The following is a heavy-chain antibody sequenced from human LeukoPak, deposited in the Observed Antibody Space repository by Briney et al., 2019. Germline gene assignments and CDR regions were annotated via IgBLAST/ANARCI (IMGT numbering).Heavy chain of an antibody. D-gene: IGHD3-22*01. CDR1: GGSMSSYY. J-gene: IGHJ4*02. CDR2: LYYTGST. CDR3: ARLLRPYDGSGYQLFDS. V-gene: IGHV4-59*01. Sequence: SETLSLTCSVSGGSMSSYYWAWIRQPPGKGLDWIGYLYYTGSTNYNPSLRRRVTISVDTPKNQFSLKLTSVTAADTAVYFCARLLRPYDGSGYQLFDSWGQGVLVTVSS.